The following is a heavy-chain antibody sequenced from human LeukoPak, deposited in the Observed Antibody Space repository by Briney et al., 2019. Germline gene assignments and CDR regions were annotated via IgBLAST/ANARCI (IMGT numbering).Heavy chain of an antibody. Sequence: SETLSLTCTVSGGSISSGGYYWSWIRQRPGKGLEWIGYIYYSGSTYYNPSLKSRVTISVDTSKNQFSLKLSSVTAADTAVYYCARVLAARAPYNWFDPWGQGTLVTVSS. CDR3: ARVLAARAPYNWFDP. D-gene: IGHD6-6*01. J-gene: IGHJ5*02. CDR2: IYYSGST. V-gene: IGHV4-31*03. CDR1: GGSISSGGYY.